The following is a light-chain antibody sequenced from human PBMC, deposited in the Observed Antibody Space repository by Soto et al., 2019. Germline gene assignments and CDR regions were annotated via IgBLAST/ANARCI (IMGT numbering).Light chain of an antibody. Sequence: QSVLTQPPSASGTPGQRVTISCSGSSSNIGSNYLYWYQHLPGAAPKLLIYRNNQRPSGVPDRFSGSKSGTPASLAISGLRSEDEADYYCAAWDDSLSGRGVVFGGGTKLTVL. J-gene: IGLJ2*01. CDR3: AAWDDSLSGRGVV. CDR1: SSNIGSNY. CDR2: RNN. V-gene: IGLV1-47*01.